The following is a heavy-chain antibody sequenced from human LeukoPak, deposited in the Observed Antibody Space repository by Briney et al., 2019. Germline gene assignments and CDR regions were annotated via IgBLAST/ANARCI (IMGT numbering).Heavy chain of an antibody. CDR3: ARRNAMGV. CDR2: INRDGSER. Sequence: GGSLRLSCAASGFTFSNYWMTWVRQAPGKGLEWVANINRDGSERYYVDSVKGRFTISRDDAKSSLYLQMNSLRAEDTAVYYCARRNAMGVWGQGTTVIVFS. J-gene: IGHJ6*02. V-gene: IGHV3-7*03. CDR1: GFTFSNYW.